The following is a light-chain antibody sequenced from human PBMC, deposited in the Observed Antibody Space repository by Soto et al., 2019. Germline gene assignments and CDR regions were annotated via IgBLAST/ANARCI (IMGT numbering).Light chain of an antibody. CDR3: QHYGRSPGLFT. Sequence: IVLTQSPANLSVSPGERATLSCRASESVSDDLAWYQQKPGRAPRLLIFDASSRATGIPDRFSGSGSGTDFTLTISRLEPEDFAVYYCQHYGRSPGLFTFGPGTKWIS. CDR1: ESVSDD. CDR2: DAS. J-gene: IGKJ3*01. V-gene: IGKV3-20*01.